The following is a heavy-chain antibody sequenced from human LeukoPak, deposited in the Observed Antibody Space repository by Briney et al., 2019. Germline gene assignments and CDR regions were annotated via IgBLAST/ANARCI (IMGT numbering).Heavy chain of an antibody. CDR1: CGSISSSSYY. D-gene: IGHD3-3*01. CDR2: IYYSGST. CDR3: ARRPYDFWTGYSPGIDYYSMDV. V-gene: IGHV4-39*01. J-gene: IGHJ6*03. Sequence: PAETLSISCTYACGSISSSSYYFGWFRHPPRKGLQWIGSIYYSGSTYYNPSLKNRSTISVDTSKNQFSLKLSSVTSAYSALHNRARRPYDFWTGYSPGIDYYSMDVWGKGTTVTVSS.